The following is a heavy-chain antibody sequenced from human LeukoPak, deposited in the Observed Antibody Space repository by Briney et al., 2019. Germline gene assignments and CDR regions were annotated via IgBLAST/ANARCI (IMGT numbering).Heavy chain of an antibody. CDR3: TRSPRDGYHDAFDI. J-gene: IGHJ3*02. V-gene: IGHV5-51*01. Sequence: GESLKISCKGSGYSFTSYWIGWVRQMPGKGLEWMGIIYPGDSDTRYSPSFQGQVTISADKSITTAYLQWGSLKASDTAMYYCTRSPRDGYHDAFDIWGQGTTVTVFS. CDR2: IYPGDSDT. CDR1: GYSFTSYW. D-gene: IGHD5-24*01.